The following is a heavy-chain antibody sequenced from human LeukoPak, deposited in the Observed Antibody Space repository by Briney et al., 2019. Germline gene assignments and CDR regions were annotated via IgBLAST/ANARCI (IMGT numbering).Heavy chain of an antibody. V-gene: IGHV6-1*01. Sequence: PSQTLSLTCAISGDSVSSNSAAWNWVRQSPSSGLGWLGRTFYRSRWFYDYAVSVSLKGRITINADTSKNQFSLQLNSVTPEDTAVYYCARGGYNYALYFDCWGRGTLVTVSS. D-gene: IGHD5-18*01. CDR3: ARGGYNYALYFDC. CDR2: TFYRSRWFY. CDR1: GDSVSSNSAA. J-gene: IGHJ4*02.